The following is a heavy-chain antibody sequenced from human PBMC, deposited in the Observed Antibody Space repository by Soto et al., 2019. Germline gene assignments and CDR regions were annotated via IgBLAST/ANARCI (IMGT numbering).Heavy chain of an antibody. CDR3: ARDWVGDGYTMYGMAV. CDR2: ISYDGSNK. CDR1: GFTFSSYA. Sequence: GGSLRLSCAASGFTFSSYAMHWVRQAPGKGLEWVAVISYDGSNKYYADSVKGRFTISRDNSKNTLYLQMNSLRAEDTAVYYCARDWVGDGYTMYGMAVWGQGTTVTVSS. D-gene: IGHD5-12*01. V-gene: IGHV3-30-3*01. J-gene: IGHJ6*02.